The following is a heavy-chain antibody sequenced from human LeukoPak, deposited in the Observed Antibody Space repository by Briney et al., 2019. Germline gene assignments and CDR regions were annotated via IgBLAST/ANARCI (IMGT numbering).Heavy chain of an antibody. V-gene: IGHV1-46*01. CDR1: GYTFTSYS. D-gene: IGHD3-10*01. CDR2: INPSGGST. J-gene: IGHJ4*02. CDR3: ARGNPGVFDY. Sequence: ASVKVSCEAYGYTFTSYSMHWVRQAPGQGLEWMGMINPSGGSTSYAQKFQGRVNMTRDTSTSTVYMELSSLRSEDTAVHYCARGNPGVFDYWGQGTLVTVSS.